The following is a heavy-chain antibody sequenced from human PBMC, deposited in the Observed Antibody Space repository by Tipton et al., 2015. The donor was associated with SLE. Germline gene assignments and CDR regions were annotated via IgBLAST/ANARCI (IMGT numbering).Heavy chain of an antibody. CDR1: GNTFTNYY. D-gene: IGHD4-11*01. CDR2: VNPNDDSI. J-gene: IGHJ4*02. CDR3: VRELNYKKFDY. V-gene: IGHV1-46*01. Sequence: QVQLVQSGAEVKKPGASVKVSCKPSGNTFTNYYIHWVRQAPGQGLEWMGLVNPNDDSIDYARKFQGRVTITRDTSTSTVNMDLSSLTSDDTAVYYCVRELNYKKFDYWGQGTLVTVSS.